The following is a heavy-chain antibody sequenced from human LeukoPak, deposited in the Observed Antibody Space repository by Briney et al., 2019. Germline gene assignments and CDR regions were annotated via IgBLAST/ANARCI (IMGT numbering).Heavy chain of an antibody. D-gene: IGHD1-26*01. V-gene: IGHV1-8*03. Sequence: ASVKVSCKASGYTFTGYYMHWVRQAPGQGLEWMGWMNPNSGNTGYAQKFQGRVTITRNTSISTAYMELSSLRSEDTAVYYCARGGEYSGSYFPNYYYYMDVWGKGTTVTVSS. CDR1: GYTFTGYY. J-gene: IGHJ6*03. CDR2: MNPNSGNT. CDR3: ARGGEYSGSYFPNYYYYMDV.